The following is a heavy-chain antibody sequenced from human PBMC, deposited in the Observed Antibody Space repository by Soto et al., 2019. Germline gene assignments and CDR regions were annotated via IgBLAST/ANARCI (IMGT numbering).Heavy chain of an antibody. Sequence: QVQLQESGPGLVKPSQTLSLTCTVSGGSISSGGYYWSWIRQHPGKGLEWIGYIYYSGSTYYNPSLKSRVTISVATSKNQFSLKLSSVTAADTAVYYCARGGGHFGESSPLFDYWGQGTLVTVSS. D-gene: IGHD3-10*01. J-gene: IGHJ4*02. CDR2: IYYSGST. CDR1: GGSISSGGYY. CDR3: ARGGGHFGESSPLFDY. V-gene: IGHV4-31*03.